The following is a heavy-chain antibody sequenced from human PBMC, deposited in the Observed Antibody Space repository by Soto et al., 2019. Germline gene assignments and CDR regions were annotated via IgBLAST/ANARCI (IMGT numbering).Heavy chain of an antibody. CDR1: GGSIGSYY. D-gene: IGHD2-2*01. J-gene: IGHJ4*02. Sequence: PESLPHTCRGSGGSIGSYYWSGIRQPPGKGLEWIGYIYYSGSTNYNPSLKSRVTMSVDTSKNQFSLEVHSVTAADTAVYYCARYYRGTRCYYFEHWGQGTLVTVS. V-gene: IGHV4-59*08. CDR3: ARYYRGTRCYYFEH. CDR2: IYYSGST.